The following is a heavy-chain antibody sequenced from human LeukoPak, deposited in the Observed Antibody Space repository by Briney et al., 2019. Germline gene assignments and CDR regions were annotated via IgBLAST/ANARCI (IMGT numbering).Heavy chain of an antibody. V-gene: IGHV1-69*01. CDR2: IIPIFGTA. D-gene: IGHD3-22*01. CDR3: ARDRVNYYDSSGYYYTFDY. CDR1: GGTFSSYA. Sequence: GSSVKVSCKASGGTFSSYAISWVRQAPEQGLEWMGGIIPIFGTANYAQKFQGRVTITADESTSTAYMELSSLRSEDTAVYYCARDRVNYYDSSGYYYTFDYWGQGTLVTVSS. J-gene: IGHJ4*02.